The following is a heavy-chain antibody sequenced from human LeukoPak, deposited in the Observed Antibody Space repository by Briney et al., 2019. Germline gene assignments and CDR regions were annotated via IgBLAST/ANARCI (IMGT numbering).Heavy chain of an antibody. V-gene: IGHV3-23*01. D-gene: IGHD1-1*01. J-gene: IGHJ4*02. Sequence: PGGSLRLSCAASGFTFSSYAMSWVRHAPGKGLEWVSSIGGGGVDTYHADSVKGRFTISRDNSKNTLYLQMNSLRVEDTAVYYCAKDPPTTGTTFDNWGRGTLVTVSS. CDR1: GFTFSSYA. CDR2: IGGGGVDT. CDR3: AKDPPTTGTTFDN.